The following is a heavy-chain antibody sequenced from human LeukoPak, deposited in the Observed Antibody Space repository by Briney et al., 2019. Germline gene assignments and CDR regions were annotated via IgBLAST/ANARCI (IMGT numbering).Heavy chain of an antibody. CDR3: AKGLLAESY. D-gene: IGHD3-3*01. J-gene: IGHJ4*02. Sequence: GGSLRLSCAASGFTFSSHAMSWVRQAPGKGLEWVSVISGSGGSTYYADSVKGRFTISRDNSKNTLYLQVNSLRAEDTAVYYCAKGLLAESYWGQGTLVTVSS. CDR1: GFTFSSHA. CDR2: ISGSGGST. V-gene: IGHV3-23*01.